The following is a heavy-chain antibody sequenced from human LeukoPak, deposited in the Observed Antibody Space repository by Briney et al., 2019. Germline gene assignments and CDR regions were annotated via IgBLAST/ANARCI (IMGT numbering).Heavy chain of an antibody. D-gene: IGHD3-22*01. J-gene: IGHJ3*02. CDR2: IYSGGST. CDR3: ASEPRSSGYSDAFDI. V-gene: IGHV3-66*02. CDR1: GFTASSNY. Sequence: GGSLRLSCAASGFTASSNYMSWVRQAPGKGLEWVSVIYSGGSTYYADSVKGRFTISRDNSKNTLYLQMNSLRAEDTAVYYCASEPRSSGYSDAFDIWGQGTMVTVSS.